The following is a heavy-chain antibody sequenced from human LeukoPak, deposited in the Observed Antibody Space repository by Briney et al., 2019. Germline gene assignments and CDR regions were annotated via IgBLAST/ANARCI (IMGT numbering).Heavy chain of an antibody. CDR2: INPNSGGT. CDR3: ARGPYDSSGYYWFDP. D-gene: IGHD3-22*01. J-gene: IGHJ5*02. Sequence: ASVKVSCKASGYIFTGYYMHWVRQAPGQGLEWMGWINPNSGGTNYAQKFQGRVTMTRDTSISTAYMELSRLRSDDTAVYYCARGPYDSSGYYWFDPWGQGTLVTVSS. V-gene: IGHV1-2*02. CDR1: GYIFTGYY.